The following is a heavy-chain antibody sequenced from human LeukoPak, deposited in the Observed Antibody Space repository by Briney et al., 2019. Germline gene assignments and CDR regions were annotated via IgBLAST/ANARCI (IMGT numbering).Heavy chain of an antibody. CDR1: GFTFSGYA. V-gene: IGHV3-30*03. CDR2: ISYDGSNK. J-gene: IGHJ3*02. D-gene: IGHD1-26*01. CDR3: ARDFQMSPSWELLTVAFDM. Sequence: GGSLRLSCAASGFTFSGYAMHWVRQAPGKGLEWVAGISYDGSNKYYADSVKGRFTISRDNSKNTLYLQMNSLRAEDTALYKCARDFQMSPSWELLTVAFDMSGERTMVTVSS.